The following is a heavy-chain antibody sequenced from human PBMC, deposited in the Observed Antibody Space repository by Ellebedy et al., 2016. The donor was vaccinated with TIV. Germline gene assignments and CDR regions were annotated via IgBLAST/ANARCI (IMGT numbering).Heavy chain of an antibody. V-gene: IGHV5-51*01. J-gene: IGHJ6*02. CDR1: GYSFTSYW. D-gene: IGHD6-19*01. Sequence: GESLKISCKGSGYSFTSYWIGWVRQMPGKGLEWMGIIYPGDSDTRYSPSLQGQVTISADKSISTAYLQWSSLKASDTAMYYCARHVGAGTPVWSMDVWGQGATVTVSS. CDR3: ARHVGAGTPVWSMDV. CDR2: IYPGDSDT.